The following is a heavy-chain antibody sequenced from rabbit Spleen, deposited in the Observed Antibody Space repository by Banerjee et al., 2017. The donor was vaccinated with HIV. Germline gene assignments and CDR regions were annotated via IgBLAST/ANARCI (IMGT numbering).Heavy chain of an antibody. CDR2: IEGGGSAFT. CDR3: ARYNTADGIALDL. J-gene: IGHJ4*01. Sequence: QSLEESGGDLVKPGASLTLTCTASGVSFSSDQYMCWVRQAPGKGLEWIACIEGGGSAFTYFASWAKGRFTISKTSSTTVTLQMTSLTAADTATYFCARYNTADGIALDLWGQGTLVTVS. V-gene: IGHV1S40*01. CDR1: GVSFSSDQY. D-gene: IGHD7-1*01.